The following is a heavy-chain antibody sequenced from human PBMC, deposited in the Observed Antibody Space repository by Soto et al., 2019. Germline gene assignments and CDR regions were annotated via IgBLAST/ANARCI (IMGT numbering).Heavy chain of an antibody. V-gene: IGHV1-18*01. CDR1: GYTFTRNG. D-gene: IGHD3-22*01. CDR3: RMAMIVVVIRADAFDI. J-gene: IGHJ3*02. CDR2: ITAYNGNT. Sequence: QVHLVQSGVEVKKPGASVKVSCKASGYTFTRNGINWVRQAPGQGLEWMGWITAYNGNTNYAQKLQGRVTMTADTSTSTACMEVGRLRSDVTAVYWRRMAMIVVVIRADAFDIWGQGTMVTLSS.